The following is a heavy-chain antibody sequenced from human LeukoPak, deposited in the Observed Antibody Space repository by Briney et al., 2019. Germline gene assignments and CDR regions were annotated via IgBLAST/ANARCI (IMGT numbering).Heavy chain of an antibody. CDR3: ARGLLWFGSLVAFDI. J-gene: IGHJ3*02. Sequence: PSETLSLTCTVSGGSISSDYYMSWIRQAPGKGLEWVSYISSSSSYTNYADSVKGRFTISRDNAKNSLYLQMNSLRAEDTAVYYCARGLLWFGSLVAFDIWGQRTMVTVSS. V-gene: IGHV3-11*05. CDR1: GGSISSDYY. CDR2: ISSSSSYT. D-gene: IGHD3-10*01.